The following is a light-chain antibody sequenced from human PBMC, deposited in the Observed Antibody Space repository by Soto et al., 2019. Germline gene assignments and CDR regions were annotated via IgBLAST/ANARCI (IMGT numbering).Light chain of an antibody. V-gene: IGKV1-5*01. CDR2: DAS. CDR1: QSISSW. J-gene: IGKJ1*01. CDR3: QQYNTLFRT. Sequence: DIQMTQSPSTLSASVGDRVTITCRASQSISSWLAWYQQKPWKAPKFRIYDASSLEGGVPSRFGGSGPGTEFTLTISSLQPDDFATYDSQQYNTLFRTFGQGTKVEIK.